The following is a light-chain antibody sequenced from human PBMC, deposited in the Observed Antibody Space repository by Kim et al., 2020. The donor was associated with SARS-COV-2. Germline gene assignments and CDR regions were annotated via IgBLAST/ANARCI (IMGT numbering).Light chain of an antibody. CDR2: QHS. V-gene: IGLV3-1*01. J-gene: IGLJ2*01. Sequence: SVSPGQTASITCSGDQLGDKYACWYQQKSGQSPVLVMFQHSKRPSGIPERFSGSNSGNTATLTISGTQAMDEADYYCQTWDSTSVVFGGGTQLTVL. CDR3: QTWDSTSVV. CDR1: QLGDKY.